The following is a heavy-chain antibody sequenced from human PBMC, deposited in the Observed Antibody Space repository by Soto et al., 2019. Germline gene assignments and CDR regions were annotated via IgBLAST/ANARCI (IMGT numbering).Heavy chain of an antibody. CDR3: ARSIAARGDYYYYGMDV. D-gene: IGHD6-6*01. CDR1: GFTFSSYT. CDR2: ISYDGSNK. V-gene: IGHV3-30-3*01. Sequence: XGSLRLTCAASGFTFSSYTMHWVRQAPGKGLEWVAVISYDGSNKYYADSVKGRFTIARDNSKNTLYQQMNSLRAEDTAVYYCARSIAARGDYYYYGMDVWGQGTTVTVSS. J-gene: IGHJ6*02.